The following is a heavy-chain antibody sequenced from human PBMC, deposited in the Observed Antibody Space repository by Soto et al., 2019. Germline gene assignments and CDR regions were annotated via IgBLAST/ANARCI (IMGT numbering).Heavy chain of an antibody. CDR3: VREPRYCSGGSCSIIGDAFDI. CDR1: GFTVTDIY. V-gene: IGHV3-66*01. J-gene: IGHJ3*02. CDR2: IYNEFT. D-gene: IGHD2-15*01. Sequence: EVQLVESGGGLVQPGGSLRLSCVASGFTVTDIYMNWVRQAPGKGLEWVSVIYNEFTDYADSVRGRFSISTDSSKNALYLQMNSLRAEDSAVYYCVREPRYCSGGSCSIIGDAFDIWGQGTKVPVS.